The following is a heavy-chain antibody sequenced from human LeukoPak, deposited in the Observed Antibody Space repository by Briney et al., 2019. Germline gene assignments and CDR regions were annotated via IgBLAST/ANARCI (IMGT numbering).Heavy chain of an antibody. J-gene: IGHJ6*03. D-gene: IGHD5-18*01. V-gene: IGHV1-69*04. CDR2: IIPILGIA. CDR1: GGTFSSYA. CDR3: ARDLWAVGRIQPYYYYYTDV. Sequence: GASVKVSCKASGGTFSSYAISWVRQAPGQGLEWMGRIIPILGIANYAQKFQGRVTITADKSTSTAYMELSSLRSEDTAVYYCARDLWAVGRIQPYYYYYTDVWGKGTTVTVSS.